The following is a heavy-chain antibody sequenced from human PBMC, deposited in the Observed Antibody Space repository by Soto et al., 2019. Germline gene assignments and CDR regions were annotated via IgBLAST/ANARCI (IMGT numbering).Heavy chain of an antibody. V-gene: IGHV3-30-3*01. D-gene: IGHD4-17*01. J-gene: IGHJ5*02. CDR1: GFTFSSYA. CDR2: ISYDGNNK. CDR3: ARYQQTTVTSPLGDP. Sequence: YLILSCAASGFTFSSYAMHWVRQAPGKGLEWVTVISYDGNNKYYADSVEGRFTISRDNSKNTLYLQMNSLRTEDTGVYYCARYQQTTVTSPLGDPWGQGTMVTVSA.